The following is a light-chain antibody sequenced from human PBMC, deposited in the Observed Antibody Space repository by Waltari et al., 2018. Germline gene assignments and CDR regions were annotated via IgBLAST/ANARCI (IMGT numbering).Light chain of an antibody. CDR3: QSADSSGTLRV. CDR2: KDS. Sequence: SYELTQPPSVSVSPGQTARITCSGDALPKQYAYGYQQKPGQAPVLVIYKDSERPSGIPERFAGSSSGTTVTLTISGVQAEDEADYYCQSADSSGTLRVFGGGTKLTVL. CDR1: ALPKQY. J-gene: IGLJ2*01. V-gene: IGLV3-25*03.